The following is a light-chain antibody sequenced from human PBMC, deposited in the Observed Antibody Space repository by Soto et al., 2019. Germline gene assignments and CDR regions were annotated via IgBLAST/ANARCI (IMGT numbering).Light chain of an antibody. CDR2: DAS. CDR3: QHYKSYFFT. CDR1: QSVSSW. V-gene: IGKV1-5*01. J-gene: IGKJ3*01. Sequence: DIQMTQSPSTLSASVGDRVTITCRASQSVSSWLAWYQQKPGKAPKLLIYDASSLESGVPSRFSGSGSGTEFTLTISSLQPDDFATYYCQHYKSYFFTLGPGTKVEIK.